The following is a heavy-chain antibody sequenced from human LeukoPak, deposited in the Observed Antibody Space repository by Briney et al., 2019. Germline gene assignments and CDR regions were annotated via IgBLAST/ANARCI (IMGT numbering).Heavy chain of an antibody. D-gene: IGHD6-19*01. CDR3: AGSSPSTALQWLVLY. Sequence: PGGSLRLSCAASGFSFRSYGMHWVRQAPGKGLEWVAYIQYDGSNQQYADSVKGRFSISRDNSKNTLYLQMNSLRAEDTAVYYCAGSSPSTALQWLVLYWGQGTLVTVSS. V-gene: IGHV3-30*02. CDR1: GFSFRSYG. CDR2: IQYDGSNQ. J-gene: IGHJ4*02.